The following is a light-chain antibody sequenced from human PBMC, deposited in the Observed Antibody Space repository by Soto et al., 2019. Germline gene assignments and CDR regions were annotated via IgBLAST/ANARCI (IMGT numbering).Light chain of an antibody. J-gene: IGLJ1*01. CDR2: AVT. CDR1: SSDVGGYNY. CDR3: SSYASSSAYV. Sequence: QSALTQPASVSGSPGQSITISCTGTSSDVGGYNYVSWYQPHPGKAPKLMIYAVTNRPSGVSNRFSGSKSGNTASLIISGLQAEDEADYYCSSYASSSAYVFGTGTKLTVL. V-gene: IGLV2-14*01.